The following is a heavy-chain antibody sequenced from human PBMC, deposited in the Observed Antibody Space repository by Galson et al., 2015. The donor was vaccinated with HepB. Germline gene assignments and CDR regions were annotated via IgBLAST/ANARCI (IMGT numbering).Heavy chain of an antibody. CDR1: GDSISSYY. J-gene: IGHJ5*02. V-gene: IGHV4-4*07. CDR3: ARDKIPEAWFDP. CDR2: IYTSGST. D-gene: IGHD2-2*02. Sequence: ETLSLTCTVSGDSISSYYWSWIRQPAGKGLEWIGRIYTSGSTNYNPSLKSRVTMSVDTSKNQFSLRLNSVTAADTAVYYCARDKIPEAWFDPWGQGTLVTVSS.